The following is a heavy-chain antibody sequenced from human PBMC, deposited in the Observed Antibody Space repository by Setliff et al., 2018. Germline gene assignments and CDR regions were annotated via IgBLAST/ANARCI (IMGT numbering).Heavy chain of an antibody. Sequence: SETLSLTCTVSGGSISSYYWSWIRQPAGKGLEWIGRIHTSGSTNYNPSLKSRVTMSVDTSKNQFSLKLSSVTAADTAVYYCAGGQRYCSGGSCYYYMDVWGKGTTVTVSS. J-gene: IGHJ6*03. CDR3: AGGQRYCSGGSCYYYMDV. V-gene: IGHV4-4*07. D-gene: IGHD2-15*01. CDR2: IHTSGST. CDR1: GGSISSYY.